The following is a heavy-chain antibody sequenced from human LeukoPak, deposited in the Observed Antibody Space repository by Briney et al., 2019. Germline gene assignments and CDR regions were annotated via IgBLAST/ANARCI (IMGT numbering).Heavy chain of an antibody. CDR2: IYYSGST. D-gene: IGHD6-13*01. CDR3: AREEQQLVGYYGMDV. J-gene: IGHJ6*02. CDR1: GGSISSSSYY. V-gene: IGHV4-39*07. Sequence: SETLSLTCTVSGGSISSSSYYWGWIRQPPGKGLEWIGSIYYSGSTYYNPSLKSRVTISVDKSKNQFSLKLSSVTAADTAVYYCAREEQQLVGYYGMDVWGQGTTVTVSS.